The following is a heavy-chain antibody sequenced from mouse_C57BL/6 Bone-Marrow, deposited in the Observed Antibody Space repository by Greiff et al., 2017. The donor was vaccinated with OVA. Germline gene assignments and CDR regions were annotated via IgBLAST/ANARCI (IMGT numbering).Heavy chain of an antibody. J-gene: IGHJ3*01. CDR2: IDPNSGGT. CDR3: ARQDYDYVFAY. CDR1: GYTFTSYW. Sequence: LQPGAELVKPGASVKLSCKASGYTFTSYWMHWVKQRPGRGLEWIGRIDPNSGGTKYNEKFKSKATLTVDKPSSTAYMQLSSLTSEDSAVYYCARQDYDYVFAYWGQGTLVTVSA. D-gene: IGHD2-4*01. V-gene: IGHV1-72*01.